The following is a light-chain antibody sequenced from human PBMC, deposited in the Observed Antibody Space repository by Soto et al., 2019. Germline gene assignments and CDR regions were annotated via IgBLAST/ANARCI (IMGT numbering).Light chain of an antibody. J-gene: IGKJ1*01. CDR3: QQYNSYPWT. CDR2: AAS. V-gene: IGKV1-16*02. CDR1: QDIRNY. Sequence: IQMTQSPSSLSASVGDRVIITCRASQDIRNYLAWFQQKPGKAPKSLIYAASRLQNGVPSKFSGSGSGTDFTLTISSLQPEDFATYYCQQYNSYPWTFGQGTKVEIK.